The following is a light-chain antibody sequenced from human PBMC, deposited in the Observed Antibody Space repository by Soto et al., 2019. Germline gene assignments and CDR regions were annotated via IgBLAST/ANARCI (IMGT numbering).Light chain of an antibody. J-gene: IGKJ2*01. Sequence: EVLLTQSPATLSLSPGERATLSCRPSQSVNVNLAWHQQKPGQAPRLLIYGASTRAAGVPARFSGSGSGTEFTLTISSLQSDDFAVYYCQQYNHWPPYTFGQGTKLEIK. CDR1: QSVNVN. V-gene: IGKV3-15*01. CDR2: GAS. CDR3: QQYNHWPPYT.